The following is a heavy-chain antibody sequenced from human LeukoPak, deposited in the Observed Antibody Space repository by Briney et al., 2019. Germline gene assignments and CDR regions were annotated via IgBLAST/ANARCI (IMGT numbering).Heavy chain of an antibody. CDR1: GGSLSSSSYY. J-gene: IGHJ4*02. CDR3: ARLECTSCSPYYFDY. V-gene: IGHV4-39*01. D-gene: IGHD2-2*01. CDR2: IYYSGST. Sequence: SETLSLTCTVSGGSLSSSSYYWGWIRQPPGRGREWIGSIYYSGSTYYNPSLKSRVTISVDTSKNQFSLKLSSVTAADTAVYYCARLECTSCSPYYFDYWGQGTLVTVSS.